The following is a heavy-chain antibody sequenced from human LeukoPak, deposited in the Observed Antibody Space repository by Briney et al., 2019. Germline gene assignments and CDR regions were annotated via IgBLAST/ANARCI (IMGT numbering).Heavy chain of an antibody. CDR2: IYPDDSDT. J-gene: IGHJ4*02. D-gene: IGHD2-2*02. Sequence: GESLKISCKGSGYRFTSYWIDWVRQIPGKGLEWMGIIYPDDSDTRYSPSFQGQVTISADKSISTAYLQWSSLKASDTAMYYWAIGVDSTTSCYRCFNYWGQGTLVTVSS. CDR3: AIGVDSTTSCYRCFNY. CDR1: GYRFTSYW. V-gene: IGHV5-51*01.